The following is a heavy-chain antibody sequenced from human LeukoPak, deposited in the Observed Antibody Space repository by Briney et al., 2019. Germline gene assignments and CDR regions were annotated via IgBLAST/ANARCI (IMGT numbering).Heavy chain of an antibody. V-gene: IGHV3-7*01. CDR2: IKQDGSEK. CDR3: ARDRDGDVQGDY. J-gene: IGHJ4*02. D-gene: IGHD4-17*01. Sequence: PGGSLRLSCAASRFTFSSYWMSWVRQAPGKGLEWVANIKQDGSEKHYVDSVKGRFTISRDNAKNSLYLQMNSLRAEDTAVYYCARDRDGDVQGDYWGQGTLVTVSS. CDR1: RFTFSSYW.